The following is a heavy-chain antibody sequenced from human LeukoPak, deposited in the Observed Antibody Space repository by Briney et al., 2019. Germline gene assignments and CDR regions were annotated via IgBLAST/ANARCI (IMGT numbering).Heavy chain of an antibody. Sequence: PGGSLRLSCSASGFTFSSYAMHRVRQAPGKGLEYVSAISSNGGSTYYADSVKGRFTISRDNSKNTLYLQMSSLRAEDTAVYYCVKARAPLRGRGYSYQGGGFDYWGQGTLVTVSS. J-gene: IGHJ4*02. V-gene: IGHV3-64D*06. CDR1: GFTFSSYA. CDR2: ISSNGGST. D-gene: IGHD5-18*01. CDR3: VKARAPLRGRGYSYQGGGFDY.